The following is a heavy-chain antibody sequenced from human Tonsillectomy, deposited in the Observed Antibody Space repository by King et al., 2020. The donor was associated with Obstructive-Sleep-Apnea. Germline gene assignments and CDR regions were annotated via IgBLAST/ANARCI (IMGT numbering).Heavy chain of an antibody. CDR3: ALYGDYVSFAL. Sequence: VQLQQGGAGLLKPSETLSLPCAVYGGSFSGYYWSWIRQPPGKGMEWIGELNHSGSTNYNPSLKSRVTISADTYQNQFSLKLSSVYAADTAVYYCALYGDYVSFALWGQGTLVTVSS. CDR2: LNHSGST. J-gene: IGHJ4*02. D-gene: IGHD4-17*01. CDR1: GGSFSGYY. V-gene: IGHV4-34*01.